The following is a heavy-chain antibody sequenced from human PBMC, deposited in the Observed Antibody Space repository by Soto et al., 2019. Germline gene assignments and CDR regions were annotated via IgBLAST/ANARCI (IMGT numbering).Heavy chain of an antibody. CDR1: GFSLGTNGMA. V-gene: IGHV2-5*02. J-gene: IGHJ3*02. CDR3: AHRGPRGAGSFEI. CDR2: IYWDDDK. Sequence: QITLKESGPTLVKPTQTLTLTCTFSGFSLGTNGMAVGWIRQPPGKALEWLGIIYWDDDKFYSTSLESRLTITKATSETPVVLRMTNMDPVDTATYYCAHRGPRGAGSFEIWGQGTMVTVSS.